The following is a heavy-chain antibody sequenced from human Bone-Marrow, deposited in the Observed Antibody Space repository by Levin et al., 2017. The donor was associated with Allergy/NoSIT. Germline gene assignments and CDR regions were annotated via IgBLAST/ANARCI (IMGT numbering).Heavy chain of an antibody. D-gene: IGHD5-18*01. CDR1: GGSISNYY. J-gene: IGHJ4*02. Sequence: MASETLSLTYTVSGGSISNYYWSWIRQPPGKGLEWIGYIYYSGTTNYNPSLKSRVTISVDTSKSQFSLKLTSVTAADTAIYYCARMGDTAMVDPFDYWGQGTLVTVSS. CDR3: ARMGDTAMVDPFDY. CDR2: IYYSGTT. V-gene: IGHV4-59*01.